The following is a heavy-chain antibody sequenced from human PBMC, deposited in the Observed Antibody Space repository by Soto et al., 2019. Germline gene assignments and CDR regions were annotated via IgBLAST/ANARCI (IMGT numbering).Heavy chain of an antibody. CDR3: AKMSSENYYDPVFS. Sequence: QVQLVESGGGLVKTGGSLRIVCGASGFTFSDYYMSWVRQAPGKGLELVSYISSSGNIIYYADSVKGRFTISRDNAKNSVYLQMNSLRAEDTALYFCAKMSSENYYDPVFSWGQGTLVTVSS. V-gene: IGHV3-11*01. D-gene: IGHD3-22*01. CDR1: GFTFSDYY. J-gene: IGHJ4*02. CDR2: ISSSGNII.